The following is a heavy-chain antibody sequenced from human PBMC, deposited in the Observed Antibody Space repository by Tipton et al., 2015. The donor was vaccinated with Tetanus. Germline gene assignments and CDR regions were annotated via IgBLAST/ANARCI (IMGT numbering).Heavy chain of an antibody. V-gene: IGHV4-39*01. Sequence: LRLSCTVSGGSISSSSYYWGWIRQPPGKGLEWIGSIYYSGSTYYNPSLKSRVTISVDTSKNQFSLKLSSVTAADTAVYYCARHEAGVDAFDIWGQGTMVTVSS. CDR2: IYYSGST. CDR3: ARHEAGVDAFDI. CDR1: GGSISSSSYY. J-gene: IGHJ3*02. D-gene: IGHD3-10*01.